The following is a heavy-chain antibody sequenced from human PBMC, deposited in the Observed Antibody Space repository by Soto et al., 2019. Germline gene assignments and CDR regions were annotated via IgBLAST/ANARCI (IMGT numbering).Heavy chain of an antibody. CDR2: ISYDGSNK. V-gene: IGHV3-30*03. CDR1: GFTFSSYG. J-gene: IGHJ3*02. D-gene: IGHD6-13*01. Sequence: QVQLVESGGGVVQPGRSLRLSCAASGFTFSSYGMHWVRQAPGKGLEWVAVISYDGSNKYYADSVKGRFTISRDNSKNTLYLQMNSLRAEDTAVYYCARGPLLIAAAGTTPGVFDIWGQGTMVTVSS. CDR3: ARGPLLIAAAGTTPGVFDI.